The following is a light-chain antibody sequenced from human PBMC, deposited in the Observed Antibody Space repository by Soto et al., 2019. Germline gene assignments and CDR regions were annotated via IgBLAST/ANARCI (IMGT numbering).Light chain of an antibody. V-gene: IGKV3-11*01. Sequence: IVLTQSPATLSLSPGERATLSCRASQNISIYLAWYQQKPGQAPRLLIYDASNRATGIPARFSGSGSGTDFTLTISRLEPEDFAVYYCQQCNNWPPEITFGQGTRLDI. CDR3: QQCNNWPPEIT. CDR1: QNISIY. J-gene: IGKJ5*01. CDR2: DAS.